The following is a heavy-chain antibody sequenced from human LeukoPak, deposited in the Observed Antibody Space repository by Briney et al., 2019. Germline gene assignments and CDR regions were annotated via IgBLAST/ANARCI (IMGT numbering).Heavy chain of an antibody. V-gene: IGHV4-39*01. CDR3: ARHLPMAAPSGYYGMDV. D-gene: IGHD6-13*01. CDR1: GASFISVSSDDYY. J-gene: IGHJ6*02. CDR2: IFQSGGT. Sequence: SETLSLTCTVSGASFISVSSDDYYWGWVRQSPGWGLEWIGSIFQSGGTYCNPSLKSRVTISADTSKSQFSLKLSSATAADTAVYYCARHLPMAAPSGYYGMDVWGQGTTVTVSS.